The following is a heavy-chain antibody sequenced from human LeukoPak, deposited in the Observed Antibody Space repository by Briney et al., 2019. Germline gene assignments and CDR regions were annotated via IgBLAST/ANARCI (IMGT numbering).Heavy chain of an antibody. J-gene: IGHJ6*02. CDR2: ISGSGGTT. D-gene: IGHD1-14*01. Sequence: GESLRLSCAASGFTFNNYAMNWVRQAPGKGLEWVSVISGSGGTTYYADSVKGRFTISRDSSKNTLYLQMNSLRAEDTAVYYCAKVSGGGLYYDGMDVWGQGTTVTVSS. CDR1: GFTFNNYA. V-gene: IGHV3-23*01. CDR3: AKVSGGGLYYDGMDV.